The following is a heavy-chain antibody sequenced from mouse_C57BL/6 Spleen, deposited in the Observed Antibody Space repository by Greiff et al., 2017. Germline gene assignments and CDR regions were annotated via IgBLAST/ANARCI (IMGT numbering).Heavy chain of an antibody. CDR2: IDPSDSYT. J-gene: IGHJ3*01. Sequence: QVQLQQPGAELVKPGASVKLSCKASGYTFTSYWMQWVKQRPGQGLEWIGEIDPSDSYTNYNQKFKGKATLTGYTSSSTAYMQLSSLTSEASAVYYCARYSELRWFAYWGQGTLVTVSA. CDR1: GYTFTSYW. D-gene: IGHD1-1*01. CDR3: ARYSELRWFAY. V-gene: IGHV1-50*01.